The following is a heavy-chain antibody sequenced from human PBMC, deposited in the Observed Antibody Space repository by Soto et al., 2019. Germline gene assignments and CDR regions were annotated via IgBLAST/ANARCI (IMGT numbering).Heavy chain of an antibody. CDR1: GFTFSNVW. CDR2: IKSKTDGGTT. J-gene: IGHJ3*02. Sequence: GGSLRLSCAASGFTFSNVWMSWVRQAPGKGLEWVGRIKSKTDGGTTDYAAPVKGRFTISRDDSKNTLYLQMNSLKTEDTAVYYCTTRNIPDAFDIWGQGTMVTVSS. V-gene: IGHV3-15*01. CDR3: TTRNIPDAFDI.